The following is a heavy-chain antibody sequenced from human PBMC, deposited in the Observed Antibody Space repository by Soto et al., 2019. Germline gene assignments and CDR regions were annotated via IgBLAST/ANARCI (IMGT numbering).Heavy chain of an antibody. D-gene: IGHD2-2*01. CDR2: INPQTGGT. CDR1: GYTFTGYY. CDR3: ARERYQVISDGMDV. J-gene: IGHJ6*02. Sequence: ASGKVSCKASGYTFTGYYIHWVREAPGQGLEWMGWINPQTGGTSYAQKFQGRVTLSRDTSINTAYLELSRLRFDDAAVYFCARERYQVISDGMDVWGQGTTVTVS. V-gene: IGHV1-2*02.